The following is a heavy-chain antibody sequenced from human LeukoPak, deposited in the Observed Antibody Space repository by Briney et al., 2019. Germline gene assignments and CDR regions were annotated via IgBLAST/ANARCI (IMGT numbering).Heavy chain of an antibody. CDR1: GYTFTGYY. Sequence: GASVKVSCKASGYTFTGYYMHWVRQAPGQGLEWMGWINPNSGGTNYAQKFQGRVTMTRDTSISTAYMELSRLRSDDTAVYYCARGGVVVVPAASLEDAFDIWGQGTMVTVSS. CDR3: ARGGVVVVPAASLEDAFDI. D-gene: IGHD2-2*01. CDR2: INPNSGGT. V-gene: IGHV1-2*02. J-gene: IGHJ3*02.